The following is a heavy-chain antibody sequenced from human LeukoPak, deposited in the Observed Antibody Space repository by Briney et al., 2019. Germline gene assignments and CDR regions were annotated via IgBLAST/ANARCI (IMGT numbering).Heavy chain of an antibody. J-gene: IGHJ4*02. CDR1: GYSISSGYY. CDR2: IYHSGST. V-gene: IGHV4-38-2*02. D-gene: IGHD5-24*01. CDR3: ARDGYNQRGVFDY. Sequence: SETLSLTCTVSGYSISSGYYWGWIRQPPGKGLEWIGNIYHSGSTYYNPSLKSRVTISVDTSKNQFSLKLSSVTAADTAVYYCARDGYNQRGVFDYWGQGTLVTVSS.